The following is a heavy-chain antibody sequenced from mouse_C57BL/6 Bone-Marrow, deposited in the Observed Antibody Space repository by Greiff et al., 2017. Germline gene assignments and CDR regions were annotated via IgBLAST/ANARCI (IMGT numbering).Heavy chain of an antibody. CDR1: GYAFSSYW. Sequence: LQESGAELVKPGASVKISCKASGYAFSSYWMNWVKQRPGKGLEWIGQIYPGDGDTNYNGKFKGKATLTADKSSSTAYMQLSSLTSEDSAVYFCARTTTVPFYFDYWGQGTTLTVSS. J-gene: IGHJ2*01. CDR3: ARTTTVPFYFDY. V-gene: IGHV1-80*01. D-gene: IGHD1-1*01. CDR2: IYPGDGDT.